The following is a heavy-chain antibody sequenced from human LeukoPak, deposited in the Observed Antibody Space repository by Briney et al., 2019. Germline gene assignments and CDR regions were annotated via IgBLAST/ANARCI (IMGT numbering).Heavy chain of an antibody. V-gene: IGHV3-21*01. Sequence: PGGSLRLSCAASGFTFSSYSMNWVRQAPGKGLEWVSFISISSDIYYADSVKGRFTISRDNGKKSLYLQMNSLRAEDTGVYYCARDRHGDYVFDSWGQGTLVTVSS. J-gene: IGHJ4*02. CDR1: GFTFSSYS. CDR3: ARDRHGDYVFDS. D-gene: IGHD4-17*01. CDR2: ISISSDI.